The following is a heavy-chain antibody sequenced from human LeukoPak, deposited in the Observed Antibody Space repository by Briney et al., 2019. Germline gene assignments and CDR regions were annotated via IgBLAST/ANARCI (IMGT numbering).Heavy chain of an antibody. CDR3: ARNYGGNSDFDY. CDR2: IYSGGST. Sequence: GGSLRLSCTVSGFTVSSDSMSWVRQAPGKGLEWVSFIYSGGSTHYSDSVKGRFTISRDNAKNSLYLQMNSLRAEDTAVYYCARNYGGNSDFDYWGQGTLVTVSS. V-gene: IGHV3-53*01. J-gene: IGHJ4*02. D-gene: IGHD4-23*01. CDR1: GFTVSSDS.